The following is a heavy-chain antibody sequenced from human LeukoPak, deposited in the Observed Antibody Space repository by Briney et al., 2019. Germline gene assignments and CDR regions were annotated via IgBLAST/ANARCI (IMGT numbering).Heavy chain of an antibody. V-gene: IGHV1-3*01. CDR3: ARGAGNSWFDD. CDR1: GYTFTRCT. CDR2: TNPGNGNT. J-gene: IGHJ4*02. D-gene: IGHD6-13*01. Sequence: GASVKVSCKASGYTFTRCTIHWVRQAPGQRLEWMGWTNPGNGNTQCSQNFQGRVTMTRDTSATTAYMELSSLDSEDTAVYYCARGAGNSWFDDWGQGTLVTVSS.